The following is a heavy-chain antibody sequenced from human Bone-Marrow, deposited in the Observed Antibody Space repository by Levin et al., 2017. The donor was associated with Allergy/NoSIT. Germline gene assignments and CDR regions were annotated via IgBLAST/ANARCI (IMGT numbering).Heavy chain of an antibody. CDR1: GGSFSGYY. Sequence: SETLSLTCAVYGGSFSGYYWSWIRQPPGKGLEWIGEINHSGSTNYNPSLKSRVTISVDTSKNQFSLKLSSVTAADTAVYYCARGVRSRAVVVVAATRRFEYFQHWGQGTLVTVSS. D-gene: IGHD2-15*01. CDR3: ARGVRSRAVVVVAATRRFEYFQH. V-gene: IGHV4-34*01. CDR2: INHSGST. J-gene: IGHJ1*01.